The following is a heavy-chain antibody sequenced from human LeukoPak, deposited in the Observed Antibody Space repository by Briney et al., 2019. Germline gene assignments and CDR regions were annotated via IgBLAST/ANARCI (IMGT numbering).Heavy chain of an antibody. Sequence: GGSLRLSCAASGFTFSDYAMSWVRQAPGQGLEWVSTISDDGGGTYYADSVKGRFTISRDNSKNTLYLQMNSLRAEDTAVYYCAKQDDSSGVWGQGTLVTVSS. D-gene: IGHD3-22*01. CDR1: GFTFSDYA. CDR2: ISDDGGGT. V-gene: IGHV3-23*01. J-gene: IGHJ4*02. CDR3: AKQDDSSGV.